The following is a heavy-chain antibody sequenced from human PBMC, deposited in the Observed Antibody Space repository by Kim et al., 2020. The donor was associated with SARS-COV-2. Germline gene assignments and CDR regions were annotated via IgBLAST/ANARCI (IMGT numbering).Heavy chain of an antibody. J-gene: IGHJ3*02. CDR1: GGSISSGGYY. CDR2: IYYSGST. V-gene: IGHV4-31*03. Sequence: SETLSLTCTVSGGSISSGGYYWSWIRQHPGKGLEWIGYIYYSGSTYYNPSLKSRVTISVDTSKNQFSLKLSSVTAADTAVYYCARGTTITMIVVPDAFDIWGQGTMVTVSS. D-gene: IGHD3-22*01. CDR3: ARGTTITMIVVPDAFDI.